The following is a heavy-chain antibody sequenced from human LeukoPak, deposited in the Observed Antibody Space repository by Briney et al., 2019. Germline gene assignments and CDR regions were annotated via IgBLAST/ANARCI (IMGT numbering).Heavy chain of an antibody. Sequence: SETLSLTCSVSGGSISNYYWNWIRQPPGKGLEWIGYIYLSGTTIYNPSLKSRVTISGDTSKNHISLRLSSATAADTAVYYCAKDPSVAGTSDYWGQGTLVTVSS. CDR3: AKDPSVAGTSDY. CDR1: GGSISNYY. V-gene: IGHV4-59*01. CDR2: IYLSGTT. D-gene: IGHD6-19*01. J-gene: IGHJ4*02.